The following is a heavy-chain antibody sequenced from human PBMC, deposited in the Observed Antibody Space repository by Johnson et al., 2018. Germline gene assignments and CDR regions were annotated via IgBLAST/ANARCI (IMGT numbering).Heavy chain of an antibody. J-gene: IGHJ6*02. CDR3: ARRYYYGMDV. V-gene: IGHV1-46*01. CDR1: GYTFTSYY. Sequence: QVQLVQSGAEVKKPGASXKVSCKASGYTFTSYYMHWVRQAPGQGLEWLGIINPRGGSTSYAQKFQGRVNMTRDTSNSTVYMELSSLRSAETAVYYCARRYYYGMDVWGQGTTVTVSS. CDR2: INPRGGST.